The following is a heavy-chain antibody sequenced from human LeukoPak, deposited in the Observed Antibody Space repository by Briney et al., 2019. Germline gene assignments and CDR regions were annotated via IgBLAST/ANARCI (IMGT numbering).Heavy chain of an antibody. Sequence: PGGSLRLSCAASGFTFSSYEMNWVRQAPGKGLEWVSYISSSGSTIYYADSVKGRFTISRDNAKNTLYLQMNSLRAEDTAVYYCARGPYYYDSSGYYDYWGQGTLVTVSS. CDR1: GFTFSSYE. CDR3: ARGPYYYDSSGYYDY. D-gene: IGHD3-22*01. CDR2: ISSSGSTI. V-gene: IGHV3-48*03. J-gene: IGHJ4*02.